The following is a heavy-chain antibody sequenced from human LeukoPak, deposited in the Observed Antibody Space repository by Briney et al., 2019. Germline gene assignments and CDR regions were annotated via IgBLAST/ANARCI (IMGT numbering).Heavy chain of an antibody. CDR3: ARDHCSGGSCHGGH. CDR1: GGTFSDYT. Sequence: ASVKVSCKASGGTFSDYTFSWVRQAPGQGLEWMGRIMPFLDVANYAQKFQGRVTITADKSTSTAYMELSSLRSEDTAVYYCARDHCSGGSCHGGHWGQGTLVTVSS. J-gene: IGHJ4*02. V-gene: IGHV1-69*04. D-gene: IGHD2-15*01. CDR2: IMPFLDVA.